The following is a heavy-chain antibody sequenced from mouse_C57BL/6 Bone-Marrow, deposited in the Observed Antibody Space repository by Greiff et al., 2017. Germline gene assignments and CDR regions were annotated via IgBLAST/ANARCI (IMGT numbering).Heavy chain of an antibody. V-gene: IGHV5-4*01. CDR3: AREITTVVAHYYFDY. CDR1: GFTFSSYA. Sequence: EVKLMESGGGLVKPGGSLKLSCAASGFTFSSYAMSWVRQTPEKRLEWVATISDGGSYTYYPDNVKGRFTISRDNAKNNLYLQMSHLKSEDTAMYYCAREITTVVAHYYFDYWGQGTTLTVSS. D-gene: IGHD1-1*01. CDR2: ISDGGSYT. J-gene: IGHJ2*01.